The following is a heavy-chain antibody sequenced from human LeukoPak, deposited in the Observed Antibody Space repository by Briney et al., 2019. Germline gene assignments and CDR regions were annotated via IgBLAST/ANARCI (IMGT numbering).Heavy chain of an antibody. V-gene: IGHV4-59*01. CDR1: GGSISSYY. D-gene: IGHD6-13*01. CDR2: IYYSGST. CDR3: ARYYSSSSDYYYYYGMDV. J-gene: IGHJ6*02. Sequence: PSETLSLTCTVSGGSISSYYWSWIRQPPGKGLEWIGYIYYSGSTNYNPSLKSRVTISVDTSKNQFPLKLSSVTAADTAVYYCARYYSSSSDYYYYYGMDVWGQGTTVTVSS.